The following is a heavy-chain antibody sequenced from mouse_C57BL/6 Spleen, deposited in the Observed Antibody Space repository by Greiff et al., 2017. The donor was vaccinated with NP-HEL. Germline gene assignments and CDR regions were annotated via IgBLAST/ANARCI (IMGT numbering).Heavy chain of an antibody. D-gene: IGHD4-1*01. V-gene: IGHV1-15*01. J-gene: IGHJ2*01. CDR1: GYTFTDYG. CDR3: TNWDDY. Sequence: VKLMESGAELVRPGASVTLSCKASGYTFTDYGMHWVKQTPVHGLEWIGAIDPETGGTAYNQKFKGKAILTADKSSSTAYMELRSLTSEDSAVYYCTNWDDYWGQGTTLTVSS. CDR2: IDPETGGT.